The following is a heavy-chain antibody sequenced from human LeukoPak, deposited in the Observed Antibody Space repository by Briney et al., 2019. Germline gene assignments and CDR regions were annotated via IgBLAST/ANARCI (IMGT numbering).Heavy chain of an antibody. Sequence: GGYLRLSCAGSGFTFSSYAMSWVRQAPGKGLEWVSAISGSGDSTYSTDSVKGRFTISRDNSKNTLYLQMNSLRAEDTAVYYCAKKVPANWGSYFDYWGQGTLVTVSS. V-gene: IGHV3-23*01. D-gene: IGHD7-27*01. CDR3: AKKVPANWGSYFDY. CDR1: GFTFSSYA. CDR2: ISGSGDST. J-gene: IGHJ4*02.